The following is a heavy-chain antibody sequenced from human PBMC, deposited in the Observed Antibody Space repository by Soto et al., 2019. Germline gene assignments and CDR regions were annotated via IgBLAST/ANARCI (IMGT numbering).Heavy chain of an antibody. CDR1: GGSISSGGYY. CDR3: ARAPLGGVVLYYMDV. V-gene: IGHV4-31*03. CDR2: SYYSGST. Sequence: QVQLQESGPGLVKPSQTLSLTCTVSGGSISSGGYYWSWIRQHPGKGVEWIGYSYYSGSTYYSPSLKSRVTISVDTSKNQFSLKLSSVTAADTAVYYCARAPLGGVVLYYMDVWGKGTPVTVSS. D-gene: IGHD3-3*01. J-gene: IGHJ6*03.